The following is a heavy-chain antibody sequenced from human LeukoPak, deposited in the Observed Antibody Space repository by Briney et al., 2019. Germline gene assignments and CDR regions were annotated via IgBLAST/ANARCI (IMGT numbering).Heavy chain of an antibody. CDR1: GGSFSGYY. J-gene: IGHJ6*03. Sequence: PSETLSLTCAVYGGSFSGYYWSWIRQPPGKGLEWIGEINHSGSTNCNPSLKSRVTVSVDTSKNQFSLKLSSVTAADTAVYYCTRGSIAYYYMDVWGKGTTVTISS. V-gene: IGHV4-34*01. D-gene: IGHD3-22*01. CDR2: INHSGST. CDR3: TRGSIAYYYMDV.